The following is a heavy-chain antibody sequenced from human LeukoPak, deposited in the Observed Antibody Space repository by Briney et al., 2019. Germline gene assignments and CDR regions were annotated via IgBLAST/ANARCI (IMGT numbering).Heavy chain of an antibody. Sequence: GGSLRLSGAASGFTFNTYTMNWVGQAPGKGLEGGSSITASSTAIYSADSVKGRFTISRDNAKNTLYLQMNRLRAEDTAVYYCAKVSCSGGSSYSIDYWGQGTLVTVSS. CDR1: GFTFNTYT. J-gene: IGHJ4*02. CDR2: ITASSTAI. CDR3: AKVSCSGGSSYSIDY. V-gene: IGHV3-21*04. D-gene: IGHD2-15*01.